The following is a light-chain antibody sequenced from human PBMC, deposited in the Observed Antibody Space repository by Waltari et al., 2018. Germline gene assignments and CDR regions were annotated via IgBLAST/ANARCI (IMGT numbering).Light chain of an antibody. Sequence: QSALTQPASVSGSPGQSITITCTGTASDVGTYNFVSWYQHNPGKAPKILIYEVSRRPSGVSSRFSASKSGNTASLTISALQADDEADYYCCSYAGSSTYVFGSGTKITVL. CDR1: ASDVGTYNF. CDR3: CSYAGSSTYV. J-gene: IGLJ1*01. V-gene: IGLV2-23*02. CDR2: EVS.